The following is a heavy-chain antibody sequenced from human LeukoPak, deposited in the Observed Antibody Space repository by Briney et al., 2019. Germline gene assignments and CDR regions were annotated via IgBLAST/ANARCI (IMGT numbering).Heavy chain of an antibody. D-gene: IGHD3-10*01. CDR3: ARGHGSAFDP. CDR2: FDPEDGET. CDR1: GYTLTELS. Sequence: GASVKVSCKVSGYTLTELSMHWVRQAPGKGLEWMGGFDPEDGETIYAQKFQGRVTMTRNTSITTAYMELRSLRSDDTAVYYCARGHGSAFDPWGQGTLVTVSS. J-gene: IGHJ5*02. V-gene: IGHV1-24*01.